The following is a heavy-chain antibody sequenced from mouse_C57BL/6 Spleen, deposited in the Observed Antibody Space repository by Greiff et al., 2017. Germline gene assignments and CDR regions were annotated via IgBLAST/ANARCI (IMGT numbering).Heavy chain of an antibody. CDR3: ARAVTGYFDV. V-gene: IGHV1-55*01. D-gene: IGHD2-13*01. Sequence: QVQLQQPGAELVKPGASVKMSCKASGYTFTSYWITWVKQRPGQGLEWIGEIYPGSGSTNYNEKFKSKATLTVDTSSSTAYMQLSSLTSEDSAVYYCARAVTGYFDVWGTGTTVAVSS. CDR1: GYTFTSYW. CDR2: IYPGSGST. J-gene: IGHJ1*03.